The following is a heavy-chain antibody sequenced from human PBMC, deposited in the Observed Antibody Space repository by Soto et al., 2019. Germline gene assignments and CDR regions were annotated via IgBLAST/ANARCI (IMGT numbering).Heavy chain of an antibody. CDR2: IKPDGSEK. CDR3: ARGDYYDTSGPFSDAFDI. Sequence: PGGSLRLSCATSGFTFSNYAMHWVRQAPGKGLEWVANIKPDGSEKFYVDSLKGRFTMSRDNAKNSLYLQMNGLRADDTAVYYCARGDYYDTSGPFSDAFDIWGQGTMVTVSS. D-gene: IGHD3-22*01. CDR1: GFTFSNYA. J-gene: IGHJ3*02. V-gene: IGHV3-7*04.